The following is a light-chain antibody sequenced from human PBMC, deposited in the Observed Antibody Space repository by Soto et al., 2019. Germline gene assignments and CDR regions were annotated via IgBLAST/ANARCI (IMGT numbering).Light chain of an antibody. CDR3: QQYNSWT. J-gene: IGKJ1*01. V-gene: IGKV1-5*01. Sequence: IRMTQSPSSFSASTGDRVTITCRASQSISSWLAWYQQKPGKAPKLLIYDASSLESGVPSRFSGSRSGTEFTLTISSLQPDDFATYYCQQYNSWTFGQGTKVDIK. CDR1: QSISSW. CDR2: DAS.